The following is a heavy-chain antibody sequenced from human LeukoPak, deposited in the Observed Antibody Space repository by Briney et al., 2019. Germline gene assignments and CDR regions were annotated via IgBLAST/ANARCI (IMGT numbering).Heavy chain of an antibody. Sequence: GGSLRLSCAASGFTFSSYWMSWVRQAPGKGLEWVANIKQDGSEIYYVDSVKGRFTISRDNAKNSLYLQMNSLRAEDTAVYYCARVHGLFLEWSMDVWGKGTTVTVSS. V-gene: IGHV3-7*01. CDR1: GFTFSSYW. J-gene: IGHJ6*04. D-gene: IGHD3-3*01. CDR2: IKQDGSEI. CDR3: ARVHGLFLEWSMDV.